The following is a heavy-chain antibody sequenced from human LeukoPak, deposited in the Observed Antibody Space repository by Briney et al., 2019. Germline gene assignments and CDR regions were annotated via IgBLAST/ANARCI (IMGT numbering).Heavy chain of an antibody. J-gene: IGHJ4*02. Sequence: GASVKVSCKASGGTFSSYAISWVRQAPGQGLEWMGGIIPIFGTANYAQKFQGRVTITADESTSTAYMELSSLRSEDTAVYYCARDYRYSGYESYYWGQGTLVTVSS. CDR3: ARDYRYSGYESYY. V-gene: IGHV1-69*13. D-gene: IGHD5-12*01. CDR2: IIPIFGTA. CDR1: GGTFSSYA.